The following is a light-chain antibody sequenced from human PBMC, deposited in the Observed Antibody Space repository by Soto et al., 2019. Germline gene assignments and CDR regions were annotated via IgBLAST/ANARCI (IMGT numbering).Light chain of an antibody. V-gene: IGLV2-14*01. Sequence: QSALTQPASVSGSPGQSITISCTGTSSDIGFYNYVSWYQQHPGNAPRLIIFEVAKRPSGVSSRFSGSKSGNTASLTISGLRAEDEADYHCSSYTNTSPLYVFGTGTKLTVL. J-gene: IGLJ1*01. CDR1: SSDIGFYNY. CDR2: EVA. CDR3: SSYTNTSPLYV.